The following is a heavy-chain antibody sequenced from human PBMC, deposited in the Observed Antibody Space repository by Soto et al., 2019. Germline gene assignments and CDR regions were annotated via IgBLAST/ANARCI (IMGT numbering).Heavy chain of an antibody. CDR3: ARGLRLTYDFYDMDI. Sequence: PGGSMRLSCVASGFTFDDHAMHWVRQAPGKGLEWVSGINWNSDGIGYADSVKGRFTISRDNAKNSLHLQMNSLRGEDTALYYRARGLRLTYDFYDMDIWGQGTTVTVS. D-gene: IGHD5-12*01. CDR1: GFTFDDHA. V-gene: IGHV3-9*01. CDR2: INWNSDGI. J-gene: IGHJ6*02.